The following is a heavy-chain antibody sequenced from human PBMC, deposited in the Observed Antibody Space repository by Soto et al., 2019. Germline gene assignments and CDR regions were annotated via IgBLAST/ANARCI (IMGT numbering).Heavy chain of an antibody. D-gene: IGHD5-12*01. Sequence: QVQLQESGPGLVKPSQTLSLSCTVSGGSLSSGGYYWSWIRQHPGKGLEWIGFIYYSGSTYYNPSLKSRVTISVDTSQNQFSLKLSSVTAADTSVYYSARDTQRGYSGYFDSWGQGTLVTVSS. CDR3: ARDTQRGYSGYFDS. V-gene: IGHV4-31*03. J-gene: IGHJ4*02. CDR1: GGSLSSGGYY. CDR2: IYYSGST.